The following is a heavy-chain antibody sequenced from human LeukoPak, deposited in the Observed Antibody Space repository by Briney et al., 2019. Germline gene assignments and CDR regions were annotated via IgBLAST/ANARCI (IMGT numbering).Heavy chain of an antibody. Sequence: GVSLRLSCAASGFTVSSNYMSWVRQAPGKGLVWVSRINSDGSSTSYADSVKGRFTISRDNAKNTLYLQMNSLRAEDTAVYYCARSLDLYFDLWGRGTLVTVSS. CDR3: ARSLDLYFDL. CDR2: INSDGSST. J-gene: IGHJ2*01. CDR1: GFTVSSNY. V-gene: IGHV3-74*01.